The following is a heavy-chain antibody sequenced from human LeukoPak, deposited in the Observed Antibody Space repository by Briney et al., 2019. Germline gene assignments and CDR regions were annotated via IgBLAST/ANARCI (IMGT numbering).Heavy chain of an antibody. D-gene: IGHD3-10*01. Sequence: PSETLSLTCAVYGGSFSGYYWSWIRQPPGKGLEWIGEINHSGSTNYNPSLKSRVTISVDTSKNQFSLKLSSVTAADTAVYYCARGRATVRGVISFGYYFDYWGQGTLVTVSS. CDR1: GGSFSGYY. CDR3: ARGRATVRGVISFGYYFDY. J-gene: IGHJ4*02. CDR2: INHSGST. V-gene: IGHV4-34*01.